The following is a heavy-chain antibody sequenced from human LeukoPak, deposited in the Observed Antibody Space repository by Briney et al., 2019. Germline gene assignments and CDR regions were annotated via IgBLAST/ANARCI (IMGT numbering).Heavy chain of an antibody. CDR1: GYTLTELS. V-gene: IGHV1-24*01. Sequence: ASVKISCKVSGYTLTELSMHWVRQAPGKGLEWMGGFDPEDGETIYAQKFQGRVTMTEDTSTDTAYMELSSLRSEDTAVYYCATRYSYGQTRWFDPWGQGTLVTVSS. J-gene: IGHJ5*02. CDR2: FDPEDGET. CDR3: ATRYSYGQTRWFDP. D-gene: IGHD5-18*01.